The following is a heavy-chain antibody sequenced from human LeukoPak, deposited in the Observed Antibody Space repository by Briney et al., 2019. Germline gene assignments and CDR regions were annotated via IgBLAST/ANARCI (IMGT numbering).Heavy chain of an antibody. CDR2: ISGSGGST. J-gene: IGHJ4*02. CDR1: GFTFSSYA. CDR3: AKDAVLLWFGELFTYFDY. D-gene: IGHD3-10*01. Sequence: GGSLRLSCAASGFTFSSYAMSWVRQAPGQGLEWVSGISGSGGSTYYADSVKGRFTISRDNSKNTLYLQMNSLRAEDTAVYYCAKDAVLLWFGELFTYFDYWGQGTLVTVSS. V-gene: IGHV3-23*01.